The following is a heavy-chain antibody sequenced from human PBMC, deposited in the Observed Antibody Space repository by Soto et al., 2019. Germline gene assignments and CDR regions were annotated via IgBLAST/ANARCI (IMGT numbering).Heavy chain of an antibody. V-gene: IGHV5-51*01. CDR2: IYPSDSDT. D-gene: IGHD3-3*01. J-gene: IGHJ4*02. CDR1: VYNSAGYW. Sequence: VESLNISCTGSVYNSAGYWIAWVRQMPGKGLELMGIIYPSDSDTRYRPSFQGQVTISADKSISSAYLQWSSLRASDTAMYYCARGGVSTRTFDYWGQGVLVTVSS. CDR3: ARGGVSTRTFDY.